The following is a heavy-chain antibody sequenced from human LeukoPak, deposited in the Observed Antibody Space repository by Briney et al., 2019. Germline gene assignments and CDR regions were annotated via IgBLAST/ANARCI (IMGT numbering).Heavy chain of an antibody. J-gene: IGHJ3*02. Sequence: PGGSLRLSCAASGFAFSRYAMSWVRQAPGNGLEWVSAISGSGGSTYYADSVKGRFTISRDNSKNTLYLQMNSLRAEDTAVYYCAKTFVVVVAAGDAFDIWGQGTMVTVSS. CDR3: AKTFVVVVAAGDAFDI. D-gene: IGHD2-15*01. CDR2: ISGSGGST. V-gene: IGHV3-23*01. CDR1: GFAFSRYA.